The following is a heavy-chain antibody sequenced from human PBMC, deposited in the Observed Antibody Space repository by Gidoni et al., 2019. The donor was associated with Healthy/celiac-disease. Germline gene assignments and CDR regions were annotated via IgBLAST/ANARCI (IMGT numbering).Heavy chain of an antibody. CDR3: ARDPTPGSGWFPFDY. V-gene: IGHV1-2*02. D-gene: IGHD6-19*01. CDR1: GYTFTGYY. J-gene: IGHJ4*02. CDR2: INPNSGGT. Sequence: QVQLVQSGAEVKKPGAAVKVSCKASGYTFTGYYMHWVRQAPGQGLEWMGWINPNSGGTTYAQKFQGRVTMTRDTSISTAYMELSRLRSDDTAVYYCARDPTPGSGWFPFDYWGQGTLVTVSS.